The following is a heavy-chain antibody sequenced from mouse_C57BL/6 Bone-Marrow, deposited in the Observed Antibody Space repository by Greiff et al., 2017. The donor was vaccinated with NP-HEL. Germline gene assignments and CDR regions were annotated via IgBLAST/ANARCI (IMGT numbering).Heavy chain of an antibody. J-gene: IGHJ4*01. Sequence: QVQLQQSGAELVKPGASVKLSCKASGYTFTTSPIEWMKQNHGKSLVWIGNFHPYNDDTKYNEKFKGKATLTVEKSSSTVYLDLSRLTSDDSAVYYCARTTTGPYAMDYWGQGTSVTVSS. V-gene: IGHV1-47*01. CDR2: FHPYNDDT. D-gene: IGHD1-1*01. CDR1: GYTFTTSP. CDR3: ARTTTGPYAMDY.